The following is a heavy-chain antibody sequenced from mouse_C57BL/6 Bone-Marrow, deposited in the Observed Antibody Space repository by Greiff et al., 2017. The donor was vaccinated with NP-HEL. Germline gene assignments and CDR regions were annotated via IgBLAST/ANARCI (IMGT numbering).Heavy chain of an antibody. D-gene: IGHD1-1*01. J-gene: IGHJ1*03. Sequence: QVQLQQPGAELVMPGASVKLSCKASGYTFTSYWMHWVTQRPGQGLEWIGEIDPSDSYTNYNQKFKGKSTLTVDKSSSTAYMQLSSLTSEDSAVYYCARGGYYGSYWYFDVWGTGTTVTVSS. CDR1: GYTFTSYW. CDR2: IDPSDSYT. V-gene: IGHV1-69*01. CDR3: ARGGYYGSYWYFDV.